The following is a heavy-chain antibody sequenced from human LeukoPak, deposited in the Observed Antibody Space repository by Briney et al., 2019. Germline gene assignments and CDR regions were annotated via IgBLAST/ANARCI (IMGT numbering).Heavy chain of an antibody. J-gene: IGHJ1*01. CDR3: AKEPTSYSSGWYFHH. CDR1: GFTFSDYY. D-gene: IGHD6-25*01. V-gene: IGHV3-11*06. CDR2: ISSSSSYT. Sequence: GGSLRLSCAASGFTFSDYYMSWIRQAPGKGLEWVSYISSSSSYTNYADSVKGRFTISRDNSKNTLDLQMYSLRAEDTAVYYCAKEPTSYSSGWYFHHWGQGTLVTVSS.